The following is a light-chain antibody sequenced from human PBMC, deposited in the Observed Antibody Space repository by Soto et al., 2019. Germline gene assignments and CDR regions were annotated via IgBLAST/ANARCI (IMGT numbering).Light chain of an antibody. J-gene: IGKJ2*01. CDR3: QQYYSSPYT. CDR1: QSVLYSSNNKNY. Sequence: DIVMTQSPASLAVSLGERATINCRSSQSVLYSSNNKNYLAWYQQRPRQPPKLLIYWASTREFGVPDRFNGSGSGTDFTLTVTSLQAEDVAVYYCQQYYSSPYTFGQGTKLEIK. CDR2: WAS. V-gene: IGKV4-1*01.